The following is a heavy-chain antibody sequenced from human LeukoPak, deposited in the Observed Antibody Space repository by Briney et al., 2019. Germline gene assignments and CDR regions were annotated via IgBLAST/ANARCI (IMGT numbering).Heavy chain of an antibody. CDR2: INKDGGEK. Sequence: GGSLRPSCAASGISFSSYLISLVRQAPGKGLEWVANINKDGGEKYYVDSVKGRFTISRDNAKNSLYLQMNSLRADDTAVYYCANEIRPNDYWGQGTLVTVSS. CDR3: ANEIRPNDY. V-gene: IGHV3-7*03. J-gene: IGHJ4*02. CDR1: GISFSSYL. D-gene: IGHD4-17*01.